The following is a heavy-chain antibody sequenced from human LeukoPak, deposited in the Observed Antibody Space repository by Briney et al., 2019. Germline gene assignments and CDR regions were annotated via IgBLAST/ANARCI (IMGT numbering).Heavy chain of an antibody. Sequence: GASVKVSCKASGYTFTSYGITWVRQAPGQGLEWMGWISAYNGNTHYAQKFQGRVTMTADTSTNTAYMDLWSLGSDDTAVYFCARDWDYGSSGSSYWSDPWGQGTLVTVSS. CDR3: ARDWDYGSSGSSYWSDP. CDR1: GYTFTSYG. J-gene: IGHJ5*01. V-gene: IGHV1-18*01. CDR2: ISAYNGNT. D-gene: IGHD3-22*01.